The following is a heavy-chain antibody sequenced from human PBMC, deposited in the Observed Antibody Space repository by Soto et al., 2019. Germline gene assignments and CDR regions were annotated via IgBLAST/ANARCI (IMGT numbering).Heavy chain of an antibody. CDR1: GESFIGYY. CDR2: INHGGST. CDR3: ARTDIVTTNWFDP. J-gene: IGHJ5*02. V-gene: IGHV4-34*01. D-gene: IGHD5-12*01. Sequence: QVHLQQWGAGLLKPSETLSLTCAVYGESFIGYYWTWIRQSPGKGLEWIGEINHGGSTNYNPSLTNRVTISIDTSKNQFSLKLTSVTAAETSVYYCARTDIVTTNWFDPWGQGTLVTVSS.